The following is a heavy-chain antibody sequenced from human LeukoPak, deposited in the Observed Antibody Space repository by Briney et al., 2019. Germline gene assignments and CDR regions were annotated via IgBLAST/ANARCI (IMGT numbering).Heavy chain of an antibody. CDR3: ARGTDATYYYYMDV. CDR1: GGSISSYY. D-gene: IGHD1-1*01. Sequence: PSETLSLTCTVSGGSISSYYWSWIRQPPGKGLEWIGYIYYSGSTNYNPSLKSRVTISVDTSKNQFSLKLSSVTAADTAVYYCARGTDATYYYYMDVWGKGTTVTISS. CDR2: IYYSGST. V-gene: IGHV4-59*01. J-gene: IGHJ6*03.